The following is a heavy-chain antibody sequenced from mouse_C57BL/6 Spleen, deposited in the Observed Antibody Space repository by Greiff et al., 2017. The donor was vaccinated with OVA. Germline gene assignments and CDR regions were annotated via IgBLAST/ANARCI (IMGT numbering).Heavy chain of an antibody. V-gene: IGHV5-4*01. CDR1: GFTFSSYA. CDR2: ISDGGSYT. CDR3: ARENYYGSSYWYFGV. D-gene: IGHD1-1*01. Sequence: EVMLVESGGGLVKPGGSLKLSCAASGFTFSSYAMSWVRQTPEKRLEWVATISDGGSYTYYPDNVKGRFTISRDNAKNNLYLQMSHLKSDDTAMYYCARENYYGSSYWYFGVWGTGTTVTVSS. J-gene: IGHJ1*03.